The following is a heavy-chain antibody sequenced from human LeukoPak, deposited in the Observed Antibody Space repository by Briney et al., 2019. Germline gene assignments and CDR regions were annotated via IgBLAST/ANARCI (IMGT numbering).Heavy chain of an antibody. CDR1: GGSISSGDYY. CDR3: ARDKPIYGSGRGGYDY. V-gene: IGHV4-30-4*01. Sequence: SQTLSLTCTVSGGSISSGDYYWSWIRQPPGKGLEWIVYIYYSGSTYYNPSLKSRVTISVDTSKNQFSLKLSSVTAADTAVYYCARDKPIYGSGRGGYDYWGQGTLVTVSS. J-gene: IGHJ4*02. CDR2: IYYSGST. D-gene: IGHD3-10*01.